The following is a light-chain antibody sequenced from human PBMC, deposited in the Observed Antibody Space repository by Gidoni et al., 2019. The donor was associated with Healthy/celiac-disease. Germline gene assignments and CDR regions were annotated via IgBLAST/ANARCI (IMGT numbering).Light chain of an antibody. CDR3: QQYGSSRFT. V-gene: IGKV3-20*01. CDR2: GAS. CDR1: QSVSSSY. J-gene: IGKJ3*01. Sequence: IVLTQSPGTLSLSPGERATLSCRASQSVSSSYLAWYQQKPGQAPRLFIYGASIRATGIPDRFSGSGSETDLTLTISRLEPEDVAVYCCQQYGSSRFTFXPXTKVDIK.